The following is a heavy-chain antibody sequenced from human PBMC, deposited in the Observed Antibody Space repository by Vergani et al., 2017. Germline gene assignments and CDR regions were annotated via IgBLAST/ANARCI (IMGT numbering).Heavy chain of an antibody. V-gene: IGHV1-69*13. D-gene: IGHD4-17*01. CDR3: ARGVDGDYRAYWYFDL. CDR2: IIPIFGTA. J-gene: IGHJ2*01. CDR1: GYTFTSYG. Sequence: QVQLVQSGAEVKKPGASVKVSCKASGYTFTSYGISWVRQAPGQGLEWMGRIIPIFGTANYAQKFQGRVTITADESTSTAYMELSSLRSEDTAVYYCARGVDGDYRAYWYFDLWGRGTLVTVSS.